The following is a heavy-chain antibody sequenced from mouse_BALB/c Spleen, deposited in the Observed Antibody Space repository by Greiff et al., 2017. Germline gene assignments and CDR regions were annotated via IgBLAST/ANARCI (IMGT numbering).Heavy chain of an antibody. D-gene: IGHD2-2*01. CDR2: IRNKANGYTT. CDR3: AGDIGDDGPFAY. V-gene: IGHV7-3*02. CDR1: GFTFTDYY. Sequence: EVQLVESGGGLVQPGGSLRLSCATSGFTFTDYYMSWVRQPPGKALEWLGFIRNKANGYTTEYSASVKGRFTISRDNSQSILYLQMNTLIAEDSATYYSAGDIGDDGPFAYWGQGTLVTVSA. J-gene: IGHJ3*01.